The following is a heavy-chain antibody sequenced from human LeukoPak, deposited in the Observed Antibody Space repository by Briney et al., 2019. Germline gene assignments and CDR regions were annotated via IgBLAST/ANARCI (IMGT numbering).Heavy chain of an antibody. CDR2: INAGNGNT. D-gene: IGHD1-26*01. Sequence: ASVKVSCKASGYTFTSYAMHWVRQAPGQRLEWMGWINAGNGNTKYSQKFQGRVTITADESTSTAYMELSSLRSEDTAVYYCATASGGVVGAVDAFDIWGQGTMVTVSS. CDR3: ATASGGVVGAVDAFDI. CDR1: GYTFTSYA. J-gene: IGHJ3*02. V-gene: IGHV1-3*01.